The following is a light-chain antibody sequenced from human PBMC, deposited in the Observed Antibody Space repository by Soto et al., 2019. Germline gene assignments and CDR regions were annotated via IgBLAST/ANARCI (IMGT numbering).Light chain of an antibody. CDR3: QQYGSSPIT. V-gene: IGKV3-20*01. CDR1: HSVSSSY. CDR2: GAS. J-gene: IGKJ5*01. Sequence: EIVSTQSQGTLSLSPGERATLSCRASHSVSSSYLAWYQQKPGQAPRLLIYGASSRATGIPDRFSGSGSGTEFTLTISRMEPEDFAVYSCQQYGSSPITFGQGTRLEIK.